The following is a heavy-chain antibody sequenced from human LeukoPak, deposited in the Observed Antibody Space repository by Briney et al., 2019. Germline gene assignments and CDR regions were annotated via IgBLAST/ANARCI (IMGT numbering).Heavy chain of an antibody. CDR2: INSEGSSR. CDR3: ARGGPDSSDYSSLFDY. V-gene: IGHV3-74*01. Sequence: GGSLRLSCAASGFSFSSYAMSWVRQAPGKGLVWVSRINSEGSSRHYAESVKGRFTISRDNAKNTLHLQMTSLRAEDTAVYYCARGGPDSSDYSSLFDYWGRGILVTVSS. J-gene: IGHJ4*02. D-gene: IGHD3-22*01. CDR1: GFSFSSYA.